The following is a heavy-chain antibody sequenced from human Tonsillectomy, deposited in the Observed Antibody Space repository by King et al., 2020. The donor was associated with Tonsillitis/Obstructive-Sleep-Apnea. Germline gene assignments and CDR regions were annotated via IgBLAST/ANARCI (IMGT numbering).Heavy chain of an antibody. D-gene: IGHD3-9*01. V-gene: IGHV1-69*01. Sequence: VQLVESGAEVKKPGSSVKVSCKASGGTFSSYAISWVRQAPGQGLEWMGGIIPIFGTANYAQKFQGRVTITADESTSTAYMGLSSLRSEDTAVYYCARGPVDAYYYYYYMDVWGKGTTVTVSS. CDR3: ARGPVDAYYYYYYMDV. CDR2: IIPIFGTA. J-gene: IGHJ6*03. CDR1: GGTFSSYA.